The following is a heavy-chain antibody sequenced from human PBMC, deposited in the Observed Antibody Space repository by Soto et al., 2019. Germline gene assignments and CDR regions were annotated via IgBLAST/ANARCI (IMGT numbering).Heavy chain of an antibody. CDR1: GGSFSGYY. CDR3: ARGDRGYYYGAGSYSRPGWFDP. Sequence: SETLSLTCAVYGGSFSGYYWSWIRQPPGKGLEWIGEINHSGSTNYNPSLKSRVTISVDTSKNQFSLKLSSVTAADTAVYYCARGDRGYYYGAGSYSRPGWFDPWGQGTLVTVSS. J-gene: IGHJ5*02. V-gene: IGHV4-34*01. D-gene: IGHD3-10*01. CDR2: INHSGST.